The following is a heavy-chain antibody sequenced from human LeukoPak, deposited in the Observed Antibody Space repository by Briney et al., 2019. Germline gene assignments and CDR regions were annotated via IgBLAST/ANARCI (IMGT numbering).Heavy chain of an antibody. CDR2: ISGSGGST. CDR3: ANTVRGAPFDAFDI. Sequence: GGSLRLSCEASGFTFSSYVMSWVRQAPGKGLEWVSAISGSGGSTYYADSVKGRFTISRDNSKNTLYLQMNSLRAEDTAVYYCANTVRGAPFDAFDIWGQGTMVTVSS. D-gene: IGHD3-10*01. CDR1: GFTFSSYV. J-gene: IGHJ3*02. V-gene: IGHV3-23*01.